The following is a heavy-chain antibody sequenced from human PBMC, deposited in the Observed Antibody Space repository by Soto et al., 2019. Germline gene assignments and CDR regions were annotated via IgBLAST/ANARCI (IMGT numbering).Heavy chain of an antibody. V-gene: IGHV3-23*01. Sequence: GGSLRLSCAASGFTFSSYAMNWVRQAPGRGLEWVSTISYDGGNTYYPHSVKGRFTISRDNSKNTLYLQMNSLRAEDAAVYYCAKGGIGWFDPWGQGTLVSVSS. CDR1: GFTFSSYA. J-gene: IGHJ5*02. CDR2: ISYDGGNT. D-gene: IGHD2-21*01. CDR3: AKGGIGWFDP.